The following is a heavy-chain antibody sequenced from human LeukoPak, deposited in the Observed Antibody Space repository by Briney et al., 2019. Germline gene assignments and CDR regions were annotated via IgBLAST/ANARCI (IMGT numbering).Heavy chain of an antibody. CDR1: GGSFSGYY. J-gene: IGHJ5*02. D-gene: IGHD2-2*01. V-gene: IGHV4-34*01. CDR2: INHSGST. Sequence: SETLSLTCAVYGGSFSGYYWSWIRQPPGKGLEWIGEINHSGSTNYNPSLKSRVTISVDTSKNQFSLKLSSVTAADTAVYYCAGQGQYQLRVRHNWFDPWGQGTLVTVSS. CDR3: AGQGQYQLRVRHNWFDP.